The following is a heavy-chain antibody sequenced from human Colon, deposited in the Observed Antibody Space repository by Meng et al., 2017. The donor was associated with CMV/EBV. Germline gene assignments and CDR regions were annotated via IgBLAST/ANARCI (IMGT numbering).Heavy chain of an antibody. CDR1: GFTFSSYD. V-gene: IGHV3-13*01. Sequence: GESLKISCAASGFTFSSYDMHWVRQATGKGLEWVSAIGTAGDTYYPGSVKGRFTISRENAKNSLYLQMNSLRAGDTAVYYCVRDGVPKLESLLTNWFDPWGQGTLVTVSS. CDR2: IGTAGDT. CDR3: VRDGVPKLESLLTNWFDP. J-gene: IGHJ5*02. D-gene: IGHD1-1*01.